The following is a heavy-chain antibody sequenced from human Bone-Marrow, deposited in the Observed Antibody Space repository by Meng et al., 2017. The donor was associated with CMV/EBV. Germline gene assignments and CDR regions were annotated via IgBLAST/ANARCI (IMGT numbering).Heavy chain of an antibody. CDR3: ARHHLPYYDFWSGYYRGLGFDP. Sequence: KVSCKGSGYSFTSYWIGWVRQMPGKGLEWMGIIYPGDSDTRYSPSFQGQVTISADKSISTAYLQWSSLKASDTAMYYCARHHLPYYDFWSGYYRGLGFDPWGQGTLVTVSS. J-gene: IGHJ5*02. CDR2: IYPGDSDT. CDR1: GYSFTSYW. V-gene: IGHV5-51*01. D-gene: IGHD3-3*01.